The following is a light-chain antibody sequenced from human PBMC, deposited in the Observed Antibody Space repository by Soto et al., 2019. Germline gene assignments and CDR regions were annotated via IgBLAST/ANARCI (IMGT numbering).Light chain of an antibody. J-gene: IGKJ4*01. CDR3: QQYYSYPLT. CDR1: QDTPSY. V-gene: IGKV1-9*01. CDR2: AAS. Sequence: DIQLTQSPSFLSASVGDRVTITCRASQDTPSYLAWYQQEPGKAPKLLIFAASTLQSGVPSRFSGSGSGTEFTLTISSLQPEDFATYYCQQYYSYPLTFGGGTKVEIK.